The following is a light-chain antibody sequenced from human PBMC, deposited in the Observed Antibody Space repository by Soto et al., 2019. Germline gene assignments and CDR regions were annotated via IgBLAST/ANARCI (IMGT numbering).Light chain of an antibody. Sequence: QSALTQPASVSGSPGQSITMSCTGTSSNVGGYNYVSWYQQYPGKAPKLMIFEVTNRPSGVSDRFSGSKSGNTASLTISGLQAEDEADYYCSSFPSSNTWLFGGGTQLTVL. CDR3: SSFPSSNTWL. V-gene: IGLV2-14*01. CDR1: SSNVGGYNY. CDR2: EVT. J-gene: IGLJ3*02.